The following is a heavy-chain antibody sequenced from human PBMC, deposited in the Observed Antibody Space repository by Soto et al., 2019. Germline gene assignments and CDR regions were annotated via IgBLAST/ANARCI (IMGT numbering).Heavy chain of an antibody. Sequence: QVQLVESGGGVVQPGRSLRLSCADSGFTFTDYGMHWVRQAPGKGLEWVAVISYDGSNKNYADSVKGRFTISRDNSKNTLYLQMNSLRDEDTAVYYCAKDTYYHDSSGYYVFDYWGQGTLVTVSS. J-gene: IGHJ4*02. D-gene: IGHD3-22*01. CDR1: GFTFTDYG. CDR3: AKDTYYHDSSGYYVFDY. CDR2: ISYDGSNK. V-gene: IGHV3-30*18.